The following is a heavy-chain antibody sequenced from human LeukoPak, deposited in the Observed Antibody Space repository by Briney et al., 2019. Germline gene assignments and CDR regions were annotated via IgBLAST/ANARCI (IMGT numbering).Heavy chain of an antibody. J-gene: IGHJ4*03. CDR2: IRSKGYGGTT. Sequence: GGSLRLSCTASGFTFGDYAMGWFRQAPGKGLEWVGFIRSKGYGGTTEYAASVKGRFTISRGDSKSIAYLQMNSLKTEDTAVYYCTRVTQELGGAYSSSSSFDYWGQGTLVTVSS. D-gene: IGHD6-13*01. CDR3: TRVTQELGGAYSSSSSFDY. V-gene: IGHV3-49*03. CDR1: GFTFGDYA.